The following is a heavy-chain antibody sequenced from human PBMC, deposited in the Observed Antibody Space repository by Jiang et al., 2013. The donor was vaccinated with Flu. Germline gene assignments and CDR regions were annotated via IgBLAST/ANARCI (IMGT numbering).Heavy chain of an antibody. Sequence: VRQALGQGLEWMGIIYPSGTSTIYAQKFQGRVTMTRDTSTSTVYMEVSSLRSEDTAVYYCARTLDTVLVVAVFPSSAFDFWGQGTVVTVSS. J-gene: IGHJ3*01. CDR2: IYPSGTST. D-gene: IGHD2-8*01. CDR3: ARTLDTVLVVAVFPSSAFDF. V-gene: IGHV1-46*01.